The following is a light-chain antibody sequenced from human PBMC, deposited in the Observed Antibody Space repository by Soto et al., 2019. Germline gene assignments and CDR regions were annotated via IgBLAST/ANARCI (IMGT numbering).Light chain of an antibody. CDR3: QQYNNWPLT. J-gene: IGKJ4*01. CDR1: QSVNSN. Sequence: EIAMTQSPATLSVSPGERATRSCRASQSVNSNLARYQQKPGQAPRHLIYGASTRATGIPARFSGSGSGTDVTVTINSLQSEDFAVYYCQQYNNWPLTFGGGTKVEIK. CDR2: GAS. V-gene: IGKV3-15*01.